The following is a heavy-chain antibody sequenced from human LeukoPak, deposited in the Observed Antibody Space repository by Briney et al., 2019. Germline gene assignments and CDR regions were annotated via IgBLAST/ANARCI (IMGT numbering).Heavy chain of an antibody. J-gene: IGHJ3*02. CDR3: ARGGHHYDSSGYPYDAFDI. D-gene: IGHD3-22*01. V-gene: IGHV4-4*07. CDR1: GGSISSYY. Sequence: SETLSLTCTVSGGSISSYYWSWIRQPAGKGLEWIGRIYTSGSTNYNPSLKSRVSMSVDTSKNQFSLKLSSVTAADTAVYYCARGGHHYDSSGYPYDAFDIWGQGTMVTVSS. CDR2: IYTSGST.